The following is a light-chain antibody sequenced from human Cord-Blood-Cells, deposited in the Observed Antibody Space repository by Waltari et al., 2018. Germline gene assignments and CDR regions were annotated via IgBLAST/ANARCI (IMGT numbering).Light chain of an antibody. V-gene: IGKV3-11*01. J-gene: IGKJ4*01. CDR2: DAS. CDR3: QQRINWPPQVT. Sequence: EIVLTQSPATLSLSPGERATLSCRASQSFSSYLAWYQQKPGQAPRLLIYDASNRATGIPARFSGSGSGTDFTLTISSLDPEDFAVYYCQQRINWPPQVTFGGGTKVEIK. CDR1: QSFSSY.